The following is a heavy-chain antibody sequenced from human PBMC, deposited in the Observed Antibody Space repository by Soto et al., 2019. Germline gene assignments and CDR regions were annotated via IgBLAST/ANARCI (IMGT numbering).Heavy chain of an antibody. CDR1: GYTFTSYA. D-gene: IGHD3-22*01. CDR2: INPGNGNT. J-gene: IGHJ2*01. CDR3: SRGDSSLTTFYLDL. V-gene: IGHV1-3*01. Sequence: QVQVVQSGAEVKKPGASVKVSCKASGYTFTSYAMHWVRQASGQRLEWMGWINPGNGNTKNSQKFQGRVTISRDTFASTAYIELSSVRSEDSSVYYCSRGDSSLTTFYLDLWCRGSLVAV.